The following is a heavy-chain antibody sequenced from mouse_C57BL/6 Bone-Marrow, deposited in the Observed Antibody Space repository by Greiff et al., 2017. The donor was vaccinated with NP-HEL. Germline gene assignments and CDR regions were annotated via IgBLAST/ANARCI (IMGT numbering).Heavy chain of an antibody. CDR2: IDPENGDT. D-gene: IGHD1-1*01. CDR3: TTSPYYYGSSYKSFAY. Sequence: EVQLQQSGAELVRPGASVKLSCTASGFNIKDDYMHWVKQRSEQGLEWIGWIDPENGDTEYASKFKGKATITADTSSNTAYLQLSSLTSEDTAVYYFTTSPYYYGSSYKSFAYWGQGTLVTVSA. CDR1: GFNIKDDY. V-gene: IGHV14-4*01. J-gene: IGHJ3*01.